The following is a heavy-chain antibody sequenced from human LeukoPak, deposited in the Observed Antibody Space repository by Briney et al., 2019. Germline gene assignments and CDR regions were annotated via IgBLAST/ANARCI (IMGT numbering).Heavy chain of an antibody. D-gene: IGHD3-22*01. Sequence: GGSLRLSCAASGFTFSSYTMNWARQAPGRGLEWVSYISSSGGTKYYADSVKGRFTISRDNAKNSLYLQMNSLRDEDTAVYYCARIYYYDSSGYSDYWGQGTLVTVSS. V-gene: IGHV3-48*02. J-gene: IGHJ4*02. CDR3: ARIYYYDSSGYSDY. CDR2: ISSSGGTK. CDR1: GFTFSSYT.